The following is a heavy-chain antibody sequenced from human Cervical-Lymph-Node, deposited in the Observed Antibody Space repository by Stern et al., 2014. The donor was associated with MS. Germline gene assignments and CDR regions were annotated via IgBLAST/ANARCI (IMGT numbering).Heavy chain of an antibody. CDR1: GGSISSYY. CDR3: ARVGGQWLSLIDP. J-gene: IGHJ5*02. V-gene: IGHV4-59*01. CDR2: IYYSGST. D-gene: IGHD6-19*01. Sequence: QVKLQQSGPGLVKPSETLSLTCTVSGGSISSYYWSWIRQPPGKGLEWIGYIYYSGSTNYNPSLKSRVTISVDTSKNQFSLKLSSVTAADTAVYYCARVGGQWLSLIDPWGQGTLVTVSS.